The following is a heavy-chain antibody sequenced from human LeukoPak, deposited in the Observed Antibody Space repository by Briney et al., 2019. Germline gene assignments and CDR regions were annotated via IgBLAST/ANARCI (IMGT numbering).Heavy chain of an antibody. D-gene: IGHD2-21*02. Sequence: GGSLRLSCTASGFTFGDYAMSWVRQAPGKGLEWVGFIRSKAYGGTTEYAASVKGRFTISRDDSKSIAYLQMNSLKTEDTAVYYCTRAFNAYCGGDCHDAFDIWGQGTMVTVSS. J-gene: IGHJ3*02. CDR3: TRAFNAYCGGDCHDAFDI. CDR2: IRSKAYGGTT. V-gene: IGHV3-49*04. CDR1: GFTFGDYA.